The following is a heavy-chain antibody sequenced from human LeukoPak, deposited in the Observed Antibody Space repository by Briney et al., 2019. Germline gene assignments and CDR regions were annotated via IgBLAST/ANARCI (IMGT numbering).Heavy chain of an antibody. Sequence: QPGGSLRLSCAASGFRFDGYAMHWVRQGPGQGLEWVSIISGDGGSSDYTGSVKGRFTISRDNSKNSLYLQMNNLRAEDSAFYYCAKPTAMTTPYYFNSWGQGTLVTVSS. CDR2: ISGDGGSS. D-gene: IGHD4-17*01. CDR3: AKPTAMTTPYYFNS. CDR1: GFRFDGYA. J-gene: IGHJ4*02. V-gene: IGHV3-43*02.